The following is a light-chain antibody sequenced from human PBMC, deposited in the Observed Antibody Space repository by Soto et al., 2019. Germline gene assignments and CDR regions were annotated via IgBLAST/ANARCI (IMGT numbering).Light chain of an antibody. CDR2: DEX. V-gene: IGKV3-11*02. CDR3: QQRSKWSPGT. Sequence: IALTQSPATLSLSTGRRATLSXRASQNVSTYLIWDPQKPVXXTRLXXXDEXNRATGIPARFSGSGSGRNFTLTISSLEPEEFAVYYCQQRSKWSPGTFGGGTKVDIK. CDR1: QNVSTY. J-gene: IGKJ4*02.